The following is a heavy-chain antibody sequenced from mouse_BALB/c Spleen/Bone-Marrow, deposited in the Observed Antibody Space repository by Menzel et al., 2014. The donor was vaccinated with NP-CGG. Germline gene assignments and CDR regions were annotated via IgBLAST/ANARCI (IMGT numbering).Heavy chain of an antibody. CDR3: ARHAYYDQTEVSFVY. V-gene: IGHV5-9-2*01. Sequence: DVMLVESGGGLVKSGGSLKLSCAASGFTFNSYGMSWVRQTPEKRLEWVATISGGGSYTFYPDSVKGRFTISRDNAKNNLYLQLSNLRSEDTALYYCARHAYYDQTEVSFVYWGQGTLVTVSA. J-gene: IGHJ3*01. D-gene: IGHD2-4*01. CDR1: GFTFNSYG. CDR2: ISGGGSYT.